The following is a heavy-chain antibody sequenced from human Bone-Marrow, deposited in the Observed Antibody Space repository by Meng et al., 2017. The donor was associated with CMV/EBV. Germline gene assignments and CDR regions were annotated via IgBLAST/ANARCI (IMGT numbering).Heavy chain of an antibody. CDR3: ARNGGTCSSTSCYPGQH. CDR1: GYTFTGYY. J-gene: IGHJ1*01. V-gene: IGHV1-2*02. D-gene: IGHD2-2*01. CDR2: INPNSGGT. Sequence: ASVKVSCKASGYTFTGYYMHWVRQAPGQGLEWMGWINPNSGGTNYAQKFQGRVTMTRDTSISTDYLELSRLRSDDTAVYYCARNGGTCSSTSCYPGQHWGQGTLVTVSS.